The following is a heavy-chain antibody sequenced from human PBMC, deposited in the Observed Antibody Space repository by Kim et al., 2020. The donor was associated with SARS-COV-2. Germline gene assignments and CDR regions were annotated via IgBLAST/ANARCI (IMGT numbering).Heavy chain of an antibody. D-gene: IGHD3-3*01. CDR2: INNDGSST. Sequence: GGSLRLSCAASGFTFSSYWMHWVRQAPGKGLVWVSRINNDGSSTSYADSVKGRFTISRDNAKNTLYLQMNSLRAEDTAVYYCARGGRITIFGVVMRRPHGMDVWGQGTTVTVSS. CDR3: ARGGRITIFGVVMRRPHGMDV. V-gene: IGHV3-74*01. CDR1: GFTFSSYW. J-gene: IGHJ6*02.